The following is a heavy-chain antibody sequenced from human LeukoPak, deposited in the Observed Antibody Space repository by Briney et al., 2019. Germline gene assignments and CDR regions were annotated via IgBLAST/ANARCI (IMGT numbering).Heavy chain of an antibody. J-gene: IGHJ4*02. Sequence: SETLSLTCAVSGNSISNTYYWGWIRQPPGKELEWIGSIYNSGSTHYNPSLKSRVTISVDTSTNQFSLKLSWVTAADTAVYYCARNSSGNYFDSWGPGTLVTVSS. V-gene: IGHV4-38-2*01. CDR3: ARNSSGNYFDS. CDR1: GNSISNTYY. D-gene: IGHD1-26*01. CDR2: IYNSGST.